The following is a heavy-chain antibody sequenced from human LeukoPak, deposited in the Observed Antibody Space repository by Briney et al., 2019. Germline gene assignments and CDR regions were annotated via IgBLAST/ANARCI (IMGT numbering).Heavy chain of an antibody. CDR3: ARVDVRGYSYGPDY. J-gene: IGHJ4*02. V-gene: IGHV7-4-1*02. Sequence: ASVKVSCKASGYTFTSYAMNWVRQAPGQGLEWMGWINTNTGNPTYAQGFTGRFVFSLDTSVSTAYLQISSLKAEDTAVYYCARVDVRGYSYGPDYWGQGTLVTVSS. D-gene: IGHD5-18*01. CDR2: INTNTGNP. CDR1: GYTFTSYA.